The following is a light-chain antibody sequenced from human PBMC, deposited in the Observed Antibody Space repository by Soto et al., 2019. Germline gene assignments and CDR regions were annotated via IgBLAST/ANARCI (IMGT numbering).Light chain of an antibody. CDR3: QQYGNSIPIT. V-gene: IGKV3-20*01. J-gene: IGKJ5*01. CDR1: QSVSASC. CDR2: GAF. Sequence: EVVLTQSPGTLSLSPGERATLSCRASQSVSASCLAWYQQKPGQSPRLLIYGAFSRATGIPDRFSGSGSGTDFTLTISRLEPEDFAVYYCQQYGNSIPITFGQGTRLEIK.